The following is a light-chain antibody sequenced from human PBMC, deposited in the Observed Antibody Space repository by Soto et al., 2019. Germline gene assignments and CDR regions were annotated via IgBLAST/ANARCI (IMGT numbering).Light chain of an antibody. J-gene: IGKJ5*01. Sequence: IVLTQYPGTLSLCAGETATLSCKASEPIKTFYFGWYQHKPGQSPRLLINGVYTRATGIPDRFSGSGSGTDFTLTTTRPAPEDIAIYYCQVYGSSLITFGQGTRLEIK. V-gene: IGKV3-20*01. CDR1: EPIKTFY. CDR2: GVY. CDR3: QVYGSSLIT.